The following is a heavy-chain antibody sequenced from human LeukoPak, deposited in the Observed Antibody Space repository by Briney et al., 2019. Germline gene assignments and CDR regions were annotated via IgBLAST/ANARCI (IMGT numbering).Heavy chain of an antibody. CDR3: ARDTRSERITTPFDI. V-gene: IGHV3-74*01. CDR2: INSDGSST. Sequence: GGSLRLSCAASGFTFSSYWMHWVRQAPGKGLVWVSRINSDGSSTSYADSVKGRFTISRDNAKNTLYLQMNSLRAEDTAVYYCARDTRSERITTPFDIWGQGTMVTVSS. CDR1: GFTFSSYW. J-gene: IGHJ3*02. D-gene: IGHD3-10*01.